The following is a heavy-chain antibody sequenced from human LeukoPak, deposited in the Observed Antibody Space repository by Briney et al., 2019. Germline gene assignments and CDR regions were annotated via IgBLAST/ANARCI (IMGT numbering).Heavy chain of an antibody. Sequence: SETLSLTCTVSGGSISSHYWSRIRQPPGKGLEWIGYIYYSGSTNYNPSLKSRVTISVDTSKNQFSLKLSSVTAADTAVYYCARGLYYYGSGNWFDPWGQGTLVTVSS. D-gene: IGHD3-10*01. CDR2: IYYSGST. J-gene: IGHJ5*02. CDR1: GGSISSHY. V-gene: IGHV4-59*11. CDR3: ARGLYYYGSGNWFDP.